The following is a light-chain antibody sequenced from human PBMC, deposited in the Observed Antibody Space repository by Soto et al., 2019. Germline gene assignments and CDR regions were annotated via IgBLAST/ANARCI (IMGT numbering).Light chain of an antibody. J-gene: IGLJ1*01. V-gene: IGLV2-14*01. CDR2: EVS. CDR3: SSYTSISTLYV. Sequence: QSALTQPASVSGSPGQSITISCTGTSSDVGTYNYVSWYQQHPGKAPELMIYEVSHRPSGVSNRFSGSKSDNTASLTISGLQAEDEADYYCSSYTSISTLYVFGTGTKVTVL. CDR1: SSDVGTYNY.